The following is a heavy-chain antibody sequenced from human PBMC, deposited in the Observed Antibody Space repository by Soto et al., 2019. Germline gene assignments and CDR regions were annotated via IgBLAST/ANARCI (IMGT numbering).Heavy chain of an antibody. D-gene: IGHD3-3*01. J-gene: IGHJ5*02. CDR1: GYTFAGSY. Sequence: ASVELSCKASGYTFAGSYRHWVRQANRQGLEWMGWINPNSGGTNYAQKFQGWVTMTRDTSISTAYMELSRLRSDDTAVYYCARGGHRITIFGVVINNWFDPWGQGTLVTVSS. V-gene: IGHV1-2*04. CDR2: INPNSGGT. CDR3: ARGGHRITIFGVVINNWFDP.